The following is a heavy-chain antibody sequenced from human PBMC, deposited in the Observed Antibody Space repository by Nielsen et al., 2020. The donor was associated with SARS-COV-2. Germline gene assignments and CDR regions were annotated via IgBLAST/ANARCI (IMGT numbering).Heavy chain of an antibody. Sequence: WIRQPPGKGLEWVSSISSSSYIYYADSVKGRFTISRDNAKNSLYLQMNSLRAEDTAVYYCARSSLPMVRGVIYPPYYYGMDVWGQGTTVTVSS. CDR3: ARSSLPMVRGVIYPPYYYGMDV. D-gene: IGHD3-10*01. J-gene: IGHJ6*02. V-gene: IGHV3-69-1*01. CDR2: ISSSSYI.